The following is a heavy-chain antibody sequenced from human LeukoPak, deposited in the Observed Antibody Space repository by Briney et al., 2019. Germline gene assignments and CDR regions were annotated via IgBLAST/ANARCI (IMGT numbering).Heavy chain of an antibody. CDR3: ARRGGSSSRRSPIDY. J-gene: IGHJ4*02. Sequence: GGSLRLSCTASGFTFSDYWMTWVRQAPGKGPEWVATIKQDGSQRYYVDSVRGRFTITRDNAKNSLFLQMNGLRAEDTAGYYCARRGGSSSRRSPIDYWGQGTLVTVSS. D-gene: IGHD6-6*01. CDR1: GFTFSDYW. V-gene: IGHV3-7*01. CDR2: IKQDGSQR.